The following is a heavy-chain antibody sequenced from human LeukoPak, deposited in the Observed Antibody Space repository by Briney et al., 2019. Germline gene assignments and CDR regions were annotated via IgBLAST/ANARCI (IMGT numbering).Heavy chain of an antibody. V-gene: IGHV1-18*01. D-gene: IGHD3-22*01. Sequence: ASVKVSCKASGYTFTSYGISWVRQAPGQGLEWMGWISAYNGNTNYAQKLQGRVTMTTDTSTSTAYMELRSLRSDDTAVYYCARDPYDSSGYYWFDPWGQGTLVTVSS. J-gene: IGHJ5*02. CDR1: GYTFTSYG. CDR2: ISAYNGNT. CDR3: ARDPYDSSGYYWFDP.